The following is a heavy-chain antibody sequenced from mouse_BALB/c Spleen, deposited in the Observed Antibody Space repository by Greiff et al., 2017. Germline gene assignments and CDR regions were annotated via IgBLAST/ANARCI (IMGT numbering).Heavy chain of an antibody. V-gene: IGHV14-3*02. J-gene: IGHJ2*01. CDR3: ARTYYYGSSVDY. Sequence: EVKLMESGAELVKPGASVKLSCTASGFNIKDTYMHWVKQRPEQGLEWIGRIDPANGNTKYDPKFQGKATITADTSSNTAYLQLSSLTSEDTAVYYCARTYYYGSSVDYWGQGTTLTVSS. CDR2: IDPANGNT. CDR1: GFNIKDTY. D-gene: IGHD1-1*01.